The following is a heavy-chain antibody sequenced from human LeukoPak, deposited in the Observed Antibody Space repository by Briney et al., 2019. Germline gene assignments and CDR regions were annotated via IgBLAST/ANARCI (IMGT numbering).Heavy chain of an antibody. CDR2: IYYSGST. CDR3: ARSVDTVMDFDY. Sequence: SETLSLTCTVSGDSIRSHYWSWIRQPPGKGLEWIGYIYYSGSTNYNPSLKSRGTISLDTSKNQFSLKLSSVTAADTAVYYCARSVDTVMDFDYWGLGTLVTVSS. V-gene: IGHV4-59*11. D-gene: IGHD5-18*01. CDR1: GDSIRSHY. J-gene: IGHJ4*02.